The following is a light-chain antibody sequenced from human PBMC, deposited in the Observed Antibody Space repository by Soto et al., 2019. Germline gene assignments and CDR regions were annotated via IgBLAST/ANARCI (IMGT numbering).Light chain of an antibody. CDR2: EVS. CDR1: SSDVGAYDF. Sequence: QSALTQPASVSGSPGQSIAISCTGTSSDVGAYDFVSWYQQHPDKAPKLLIYEVSNRPSGVSDRFSGSKSVNTATLTISWFQAEDEADYYCSSHTTSNTRVFGTGTKVTV. CDR3: SSHTTSNTRV. V-gene: IGLV2-14*03. J-gene: IGLJ1*01.